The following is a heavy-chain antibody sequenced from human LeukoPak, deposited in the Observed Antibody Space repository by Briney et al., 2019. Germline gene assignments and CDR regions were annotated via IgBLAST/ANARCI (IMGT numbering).Heavy chain of an antibody. CDR3: ARHLSVGGYYSQPQYTWFDP. CDR2: TYYSGST. Sequence: PSETLSLTCTVSGGAISSSTYYWGWIRQPPGKGLEWIGSTYYSGSTYYNSSLKSRVTISVDSSKTQFSLKLSSVTAADTAVYYCARHLSVGGYYSQPQYTWFDPWGQGTLVTVSS. CDR1: GGAISSSTYY. J-gene: IGHJ5*02. D-gene: IGHD3-22*01. V-gene: IGHV4-39*01.